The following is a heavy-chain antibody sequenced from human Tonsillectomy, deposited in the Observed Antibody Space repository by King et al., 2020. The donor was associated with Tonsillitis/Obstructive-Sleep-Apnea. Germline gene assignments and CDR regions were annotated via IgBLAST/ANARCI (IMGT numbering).Heavy chain of an antibody. CDR2: LSYDGSSK. J-gene: IGHJ6*03. D-gene: IGHD1-26*01. CDR1: GFTFGSYG. V-gene: IGHV3-30*03. CDR3: ARGPQEGVFRVGEEKRYYDSMDV. Sequence: VQLVESGVGVVQPGRSLRLSCAASGFTFGSYGMYWVRQAPGKGLEWVAVLSYDGSSKYCADSVKGRFTISRDNSKNKVFLQVNSLRAEDTAVYYCARGPQEGVFRVGEEKRYYDSMDV.